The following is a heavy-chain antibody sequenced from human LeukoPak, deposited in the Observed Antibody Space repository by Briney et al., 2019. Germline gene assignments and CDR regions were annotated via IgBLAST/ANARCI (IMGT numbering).Heavy chain of an antibody. Sequence: PGGFLRLSCAASGFTFSSYGMLWVRQAPGKGLEWVAFIRYDGSNKYYADSVKGRFTISRDNSKNTLYLQMNSLRAEDTAVYYCAKGGPTWELLRRWFDPWGQGTLVTVSS. D-gene: IGHD1-26*01. CDR3: AKGGPTWELLRRWFDP. CDR2: IRYDGSNK. J-gene: IGHJ5*02. CDR1: GFTFSSYG. V-gene: IGHV3-30*02.